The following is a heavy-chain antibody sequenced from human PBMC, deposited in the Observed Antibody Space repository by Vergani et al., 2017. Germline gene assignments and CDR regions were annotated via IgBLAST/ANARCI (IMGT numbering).Heavy chain of an antibody. Sequence: EVQLLESGGGLVQPGGSLRLSCAASGFTFSSYAMSWVRQAPGKGLEWVSAISGSGGSTYYADSVKGRFTISRDNSKNTLYLQMNSLRAEDTAVYYCAKVGHYDFWSCYHDAFDIWGQGTMVTVSS. CDR3: AKVGHYDFWSCYHDAFDI. J-gene: IGHJ3*02. V-gene: IGHV3-23*01. CDR1: GFTFSSYA. CDR2: ISGSGGST. D-gene: IGHD3-3*01.